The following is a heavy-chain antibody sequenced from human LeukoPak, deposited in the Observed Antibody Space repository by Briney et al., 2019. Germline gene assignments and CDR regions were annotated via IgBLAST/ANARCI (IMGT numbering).Heavy chain of an antibody. CDR2: IYYNGGT. Sequence: SETLSLTCTVSGDSVSNSLYYWSWIRQPPGKGLEWIGYIYYNGGTNYNPSLKSRVTISIDTSTNQFSLRLNSMTAADTAVYYCARVLRAATWRSYDYWGQGSLVTVSS. CDR1: GDSVSNSLYY. D-gene: IGHD6-25*01. V-gene: IGHV4-61*01. J-gene: IGHJ4*02. CDR3: ARVLRAATWRSYDY.